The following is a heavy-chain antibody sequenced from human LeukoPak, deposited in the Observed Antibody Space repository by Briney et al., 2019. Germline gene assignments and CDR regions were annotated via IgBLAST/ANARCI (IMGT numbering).Heavy chain of an antibody. D-gene: IGHD6-6*01. Sequence: GASVKVSCKASGGTFSSYAISWVRQAPGQGLEWMGGIIPIFGTANYAQKFQGRVTITTDESTSTAYMELSSLRSEDTAVYYCAREIRSSSRGYYYYMDVWGKGTTVTVSS. J-gene: IGHJ6*03. V-gene: IGHV1-69*05. CDR1: GGTFSSYA. CDR3: AREIRSSSRGYYYYMDV. CDR2: IIPIFGTA.